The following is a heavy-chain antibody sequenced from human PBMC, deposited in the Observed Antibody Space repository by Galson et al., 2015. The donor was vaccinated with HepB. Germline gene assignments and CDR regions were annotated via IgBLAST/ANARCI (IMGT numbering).Heavy chain of an antibody. CDR2: IIPIFGSS. CDR3: ATGDFGSYDKSEYFHR. J-gene: IGHJ1*01. V-gene: IGHV1-69*13. D-gene: IGHD3-9*01. CDR1: GGTFSNNA. Sequence: SVKVSCKASGGTFSNNAISWVRQAPGQGLEWMGGIIPIFGSSNYAQKFQGRVTITADESANTAFMELSSLESEDTAVYYCATGDFGSYDKSEYFHRWGQGTLVIVSS.